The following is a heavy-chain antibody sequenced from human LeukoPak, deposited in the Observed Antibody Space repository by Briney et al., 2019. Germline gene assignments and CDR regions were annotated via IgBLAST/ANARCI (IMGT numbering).Heavy chain of an antibody. Sequence: SETLSLTCAVYGGSFSGYYWSWIRQPPGKGLEWIGYIYYSGSTNYNPSLKSRVTISVDTSKNQFSLKLSSVTAADTAVYYCARDEGYCSGGSCYSEWAFDIWGQGTMVTVSS. CDR2: IYYSGST. V-gene: IGHV4-59*12. CDR3: ARDEGYCSGGSCYSEWAFDI. D-gene: IGHD2-15*01. J-gene: IGHJ3*02. CDR1: GGSFSGYY.